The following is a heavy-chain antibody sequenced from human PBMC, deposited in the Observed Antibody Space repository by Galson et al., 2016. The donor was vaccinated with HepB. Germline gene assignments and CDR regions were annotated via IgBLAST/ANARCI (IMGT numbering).Heavy chain of an antibody. Sequence: SVKVSCKASGYTFTSYGISWVRQAPGQGLEWMGWISAYNGGTNYAQKFQGRVTMTRATSISTAYMELSRLRSDDTAIYYCARDRYSGSYYVGAFDIWGQGTMVTVS. CDR3: ARDRYSGSYYVGAFDI. CDR2: ISAYNGGT. J-gene: IGHJ3*02. V-gene: IGHV1-18*01. D-gene: IGHD1-26*01. CDR1: GYTFTSYG.